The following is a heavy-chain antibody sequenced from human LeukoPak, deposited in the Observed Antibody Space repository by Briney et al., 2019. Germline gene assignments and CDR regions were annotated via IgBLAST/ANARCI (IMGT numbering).Heavy chain of an antibody. CDR1: GGSISTSSYY. J-gene: IGHJ4*02. CDR2: IYYSGST. Sequence: SETLSLTCTVSGGSISTSSYYWGWIRQPPGKGLEWIGSIYYSGSTYYNPSLKSRVTISVDTSKNQFSLTLSSVTAADTAVYYCARLFGNNYGYYWGQGTLVTVSS. CDR3: ARLFGNNYGYY. V-gene: IGHV4-39*01. D-gene: IGHD5-18*01.